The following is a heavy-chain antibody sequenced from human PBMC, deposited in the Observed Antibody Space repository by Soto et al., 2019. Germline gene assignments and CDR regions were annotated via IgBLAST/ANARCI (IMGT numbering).Heavy chain of an antibody. CDR1: GYTFTSYA. Sequence: QVQLVQSGAEVKKPGASVKVSCKASGYTFTSYAMHWVRQAPGQRLEWMGWINAGNGNTKYSQKFQGRVTITRDTSASTAYMELSSLRSEDTAVYYCARATLRFLEWFFGHDHNWFDPWGQGTLVTVSS. CDR2: INAGNGNT. D-gene: IGHD3-3*01. J-gene: IGHJ5*02. V-gene: IGHV1-3*01. CDR3: ARATLRFLEWFFGHDHNWFDP.